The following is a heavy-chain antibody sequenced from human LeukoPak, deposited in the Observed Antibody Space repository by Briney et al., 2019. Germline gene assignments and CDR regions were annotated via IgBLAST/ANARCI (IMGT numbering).Heavy chain of an antibody. CDR2: INSDGSST. V-gene: IGHV3-74*01. Sequence: PGGSLRLSCAASGFTFSSYWMHWVRQAPGKGLEWVSRINSDGSSTSYADSVKGRFTISRDNAKNTLYLQMNSLRAEDTAVYYCARGGHYYDSSAYYGGTNFHCWGQGTLVTVSS. D-gene: IGHD3-22*01. J-gene: IGHJ4*02. CDR1: GFTFSSYW. CDR3: ARGGHYYDSSAYYGGTNFHC.